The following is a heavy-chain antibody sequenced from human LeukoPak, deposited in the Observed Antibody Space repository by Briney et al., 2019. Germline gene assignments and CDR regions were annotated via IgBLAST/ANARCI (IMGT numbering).Heavy chain of an antibody. Sequence: PGGSLRPSCAASGFTFSSYSMNWVRQAPGKGLEWVSSISSSSSYIYYADSVKGRFTISRDNAKNSLYLQMNSLRAEDTAVYYCVRGAKYCSSTSCYNGAFDIWGQGTMVTVSS. CDR2: ISSSSSYI. CDR1: GFTFSSYS. D-gene: IGHD2-2*02. CDR3: VRGAKYCSSTSCYNGAFDI. V-gene: IGHV3-21*01. J-gene: IGHJ3*02.